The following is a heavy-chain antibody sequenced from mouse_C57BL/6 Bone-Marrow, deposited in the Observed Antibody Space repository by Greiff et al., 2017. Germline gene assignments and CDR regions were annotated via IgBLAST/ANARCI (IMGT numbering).Heavy chain of an antibody. CDR2: IYPGSGNT. D-gene: IGHD1-1*01. CDR3: ARDGSSYVRENYFDY. Sequence: VQLQQSGPELVKPGASVKISCKASGYSFTSYYIHWVKQRPGQGLEWIGWIYPGSGNTKYNEKFKGKATLTADTSSSTAYMQLSSLTSEDSAVYYCARDGSSYVRENYFDYWGQGTTLTVSS. J-gene: IGHJ2*01. CDR1: GYSFTSYY. V-gene: IGHV1-66*01.